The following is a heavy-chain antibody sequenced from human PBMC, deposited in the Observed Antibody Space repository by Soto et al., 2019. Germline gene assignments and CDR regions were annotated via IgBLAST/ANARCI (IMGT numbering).Heavy chain of an antibody. CDR3: VRDGDSSSGWYYNGNYFDF. J-gene: IGHJ4*02. D-gene: IGHD6-19*01. CDR2: ISGGSTFI. V-gene: IGHV3-21*01. CDR1: GFSLRGYT. Sequence: GGSLRLSCAASGFSLRGYTMSWVRQAPGKGLRWVSSISGGSTFIKYTDSVKGRFTVSRDNAKNSLNLHMDYLRVEDTGVYYCVRDGDSSSGWYYNGNYFDFWGLGTLVTVSS.